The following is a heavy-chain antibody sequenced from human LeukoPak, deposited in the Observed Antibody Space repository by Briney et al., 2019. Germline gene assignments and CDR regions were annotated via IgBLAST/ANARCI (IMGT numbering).Heavy chain of an antibody. Sequence: SETLSLTCIVSSGSISSSTYYWGWVRQPPGKGLEWMGSIYQSGRTYHNPSLKSRVTISVDTSKNQFSLKVTSVTAADTAVYYCVSSSWAFDFWGQGTLVSVSS. V-gene: IGHV4-39*01. D-gene: IGHD6-13*01. CDR1: SGSISSSTYY. CDR3: VSSSWAFDF. CDR2: IYQSGRT. J-gene: IGHJ4*02.